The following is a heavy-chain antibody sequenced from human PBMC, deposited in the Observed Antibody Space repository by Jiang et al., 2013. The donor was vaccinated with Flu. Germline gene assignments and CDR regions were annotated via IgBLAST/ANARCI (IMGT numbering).Heavy chain of an antibody. D-gene: IGHD3-9*01. CDR2: ISWNSGSI. V-gene: IGHV3-9*01. CDR1: GFTFDDFA. Sequence: VQLVESGGGLVQPGRSLRLSCEASGFTFDDFAMHWVRQAPGKGLEWVSGISWNSGSIGYADSVKGRLTISRDNGKNSLHLEMNSLRVEDTAFYYCAKSQYDILTGRSSFDYWGQGRWSPSPQ. CDR3: AKSQYDILTGRSSFDY. J-gene: IGHJ4*01.